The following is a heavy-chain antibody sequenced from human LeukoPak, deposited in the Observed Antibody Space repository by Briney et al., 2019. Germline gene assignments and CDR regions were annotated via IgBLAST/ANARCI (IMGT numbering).Heavy chain of an antibody. CDR1: GSSISSGYY. CDR2: IYHSGST. Sequence: SATLSLTCAVSGSSISSGYYWGWLRQPPGKGLEWIGSIYHSGSTYYNPSLKSRVTISVDTSKNQFSLKLSSVTAADTAVYYCARQTGSGLFILPGGQGTLVTVSS. CDR3: ARQTGSGLFILP. V-gene: IGHV4-38-2*01. J-gene: IGHJ4*02. D-gene: IGHD3/OR15-3a*01.